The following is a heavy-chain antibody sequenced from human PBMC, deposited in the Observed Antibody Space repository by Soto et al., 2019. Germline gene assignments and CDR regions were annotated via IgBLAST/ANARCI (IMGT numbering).Heavy chain of an antibody. Sequence: VQLVESGGGLVKPGGSLRLSCAASGFTFSNYNMNWVRQAPGKGLEWVSSISSTSSYIYYADSVKGRFTISRDNAKNPLYLQMNSLRAEDTAVYYCARVSYYDNSGFLIWGQGTLVTVSS. CDR1: GFTFSNYN. V-gene: IGHV3-21*01. CDR3: ARVSYYDNSGFLI. CDR2: ISSTSSYI. D-gene: IGHD3-22*01. J-gene: IGHJ4*02.